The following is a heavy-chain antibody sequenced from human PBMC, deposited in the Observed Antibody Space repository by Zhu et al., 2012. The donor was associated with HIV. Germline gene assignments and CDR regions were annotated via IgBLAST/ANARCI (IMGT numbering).Heavy chain of an antibody. CDR1: DGSIRSHY. CDR3: ARSRQRWLQYYHYGMDV. J-gene: IGHJ6*02. V-gene: IGHV4-59*11. Sequence: QVQLQESGPGLVKPSETLSLTCTVSDGSIRSHYWSWIRQPPGKGLEWIGDIYHSGSTNYNPSLKSRVTISVDTSKNQFSLKVRSVTAADTAVYYCARSRQRWLQYYHYGMDVWGQGTTVTVSS. D-gene: IGHD5-24*01. CDR2: IYHSGST.